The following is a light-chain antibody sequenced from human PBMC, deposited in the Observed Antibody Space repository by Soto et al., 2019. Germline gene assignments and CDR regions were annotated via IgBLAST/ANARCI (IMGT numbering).Light chain of an antibody. V-gene: IGKV1-9*01. J-gene: IGKJ5*01. CDR1: HGISSY. CDR2: AAS. Sequence: IRLTQSPSSLSASVGDRVTITCRASHGISSYLAWYQQKPGKALKLLIYAASTLQSGVPSRFSGSGSGTDFTLTISSLQPEDVATYYCQQLNTYPITFGQGTRLEIK. CDR3: QQLNTYPIT.